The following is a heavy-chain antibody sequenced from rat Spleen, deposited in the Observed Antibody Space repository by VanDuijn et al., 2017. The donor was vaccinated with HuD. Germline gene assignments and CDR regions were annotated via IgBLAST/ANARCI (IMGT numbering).Heavy chain of an antibody. CDR2: ISPSGGTT. J-gene: IGHJ2*01. CDR3: ARRHYGYTDYFDY. Sequence: EVQLVESGGGLVQPGRSLKLSCVASGFTFNNYWMTWIRQAPTKGLEWVASISPSGGTTFYRDSVKGRFTISRDIAKNTLYLQMDSLRSEDTATYYCARRHYGYTDYFDYWGQGVMVTVSS. V-gene: IGHV5-31*01. D-gene: IGHD1-9*01. CDR1: GFTFNNYW.